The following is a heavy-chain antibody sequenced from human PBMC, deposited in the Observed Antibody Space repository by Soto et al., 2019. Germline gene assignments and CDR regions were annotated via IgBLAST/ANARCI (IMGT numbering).Heavy chain of an antibody. J-gene: IGHJ4*02. D-gene: IGHD2-15*01. CDR3: ARHTPAISISDH. V-gene: IGHV4-39*01. CDR2: IYYSGST. CDR1: GGSISSSSYY. Sequence: PSXTLSLTCTVSGGSISSSSYYWCWIRQPPGKGLEWIGSIYYSGSTYYNPSLKSRVTISVDTSKNQFSLKLSSVTAADTAVYYCARHTPAISISDHWGQGTLVTVSS.